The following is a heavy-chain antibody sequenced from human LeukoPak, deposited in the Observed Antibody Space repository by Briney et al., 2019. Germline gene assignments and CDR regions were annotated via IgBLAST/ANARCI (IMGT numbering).Heavy chain of an antibody. CDR2: IYYSGST. Sequence: SETLSLTCTVSGGSISSSSYYWGWIRQPPGKGLERIGSIYYSGSTYYNPSLKSRVTISVDTSKNQFSLKLSSVTAAGTAVYYCARRYRSPIAAAGTEFDYWGQGTLVTVSS. V-gene: IGHV4-39*01. CDR1: GGSISSSSYY. CDR3: ARRYRSPIAAAGTEFDY. D-gene: IGHD6-13*01. J-gene: IGHJ4*02.